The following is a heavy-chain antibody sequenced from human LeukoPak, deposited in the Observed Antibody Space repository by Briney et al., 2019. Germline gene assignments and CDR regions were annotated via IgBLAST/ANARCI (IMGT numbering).Heavy chain of an antibody. D-gene: IGHD4-17*01. CDR2: ISAYNGNT. V-gene: IGHV1-18*01. CDR3: ARAGHQTTVTLGYYYYYYYMDV. CDR1: GYTFTSYG. Sequence: ASVTVSCKASGYTFTSYGISWVRQAPGQGLEWMGWISAYNGNTNYAQKLQGRVTMTTDTSTSTAYMELRSLRSDDTAVYYCARAGHQTTVTLGYYYYYYYMDVWGKGTTVTVSS. J-gene: IGHJ6*03.